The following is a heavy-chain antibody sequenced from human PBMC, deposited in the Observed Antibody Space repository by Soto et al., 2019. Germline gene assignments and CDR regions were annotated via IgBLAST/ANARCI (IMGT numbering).Heavy chain of an antibody. D-gene: IGHD6-19*01. CDR1: GFTFSAYE. CDR3: ARGVAGTEVYFEY. Sequence: GWSLRLSCAASGFTFSAYEMNLVRQTPGKGLEWVSYISTSGNAIYYADSVKGRFTISRDSAENSLYLQMNSLRAEDTAVYYCARGVAGTEVYFEYWGEGTLVTVSS. CDR2: ISTSGNAI. V-gene: IGHV3-48*03. J-gene: IGHJ4*02.